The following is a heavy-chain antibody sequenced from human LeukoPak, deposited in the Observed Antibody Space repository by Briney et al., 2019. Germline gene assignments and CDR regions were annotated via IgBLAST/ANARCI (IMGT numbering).Heavy chain of an antibody. CDR3: ARERIGYSYCYPDAFYI. J-gene: IGHJ3*02. Sequence: PSETLSLTCTVSGGSISSYYWSWIRQPPGKGLGWIGYIYYSGSTNYNPSLKSRVTISVDTSKNQFSLKLSSVTAADTAVYYCARERIGYSYCYPDAFYIWGQKTMVTVSS. V-gene: IGHV4-59*01. CDR2: IYYSGST. CDR1: GGSISSYY. D-gene: IGHD5-18*01.